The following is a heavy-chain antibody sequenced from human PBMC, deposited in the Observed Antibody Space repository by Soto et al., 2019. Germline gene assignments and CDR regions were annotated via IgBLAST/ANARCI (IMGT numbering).Heavy chain of an antibody. Sequence: SETLSLTCAVYGGSFSGYYWSWIRQPPGKGLEWIGEINHSGSTNYNPSLKSRVTISVDTSKNQFSLKLSSVTAADTAVYYCATSPTDYSYYWGQGTLVTVSS. CDR3: ATSPTDYSYY. CDR2: INHSGST. J-gene: IGHJ4*02. V-gene: IGHV4-34*01. CDR1: GGSFSGYY. D-gene: IGHD4-17*01.